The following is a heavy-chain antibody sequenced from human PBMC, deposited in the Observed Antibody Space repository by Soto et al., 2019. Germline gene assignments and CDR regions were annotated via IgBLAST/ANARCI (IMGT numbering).Heavy chain of an antibody. CDR1: GFTLSSYA. Sequence: GGSLRLSCAASGFTLSSYAMSWVRQAPGKGLEWVSAISGSGGSTYYADSVKGRFTISRDNSKNTLYLQMNSLRAEDTAVYYCAKAGRHYYDSSGYNYWGQGTLVTVSS. CDR3: AKAGRHYYDSSGYNY. J-gene: IGHJ4*02. CDR2: ISGSGGST. V-gene: IGHV3-23*01. D-gene: IGHD3-22*01.